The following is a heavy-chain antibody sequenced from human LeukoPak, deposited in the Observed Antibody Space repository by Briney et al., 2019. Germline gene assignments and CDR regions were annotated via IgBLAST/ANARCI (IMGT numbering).Heavy chain of an antibody. D-gene: IGHD3-16*02. J-gene: IGHJ4*02. V-gene: IGHV4-34*01. Sequence: SETLSLTCAVYGGSFSGYYWSWIRQPPGKGLEWIGEINHSGSTNYNPSLKSRVTISVDTSKNQFSLKLSSVTTADTAVYYCARGGGIRLGELSSPFDYWGQGTLVTVSS. CDR2: INHSGST. CDR1: GGSFSGYY. CDR3: ARGGGIRLGELSSPFDY.